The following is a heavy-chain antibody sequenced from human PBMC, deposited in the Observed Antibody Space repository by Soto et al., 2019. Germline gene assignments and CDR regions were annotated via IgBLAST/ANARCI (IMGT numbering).Heavy chain of an antibody. J-gene: IGHJ4*02. Sequence: EVQLVESGGGLVQPGRSLRLSCAASGFTFDDYAMHWVRQAPGKGLEWVSGISWNSGSIGYADSVKGRFTISRDNAKNSLYLQMNSLRAEDTALYYCATGPPHSGFDYWGQGTLVTVSS. CDR2: ISWNSGSI. CDR1: GFTFDDYA. CDR3: ATGPPHSGFDY. V-gene: IGHV3-9*01. D-gene: IGHD6-25*01.